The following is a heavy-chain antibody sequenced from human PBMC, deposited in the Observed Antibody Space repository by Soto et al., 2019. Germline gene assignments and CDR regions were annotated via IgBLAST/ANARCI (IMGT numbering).Heavy chain of an antibody. J-gene: IGHJ6*03. CDR1: GYTFTSYG. D-gene: IGHD3-9*01. CDR3: ARDNSGYDILTGLNYYYYMDV. CDR2: ISAYNGNT. Sequence: GASVKVSCKASGYTFTSYGISWVRQAPGQGLEWMGWISAYNGNTNYAQKLQGRVTMTTDTSTSTAYIELRSLRSDDTAVYYCARDNSGYDILTGLNYYYYMDVWGKGTTVTVSS. V-gene: IGHV1-18*01.